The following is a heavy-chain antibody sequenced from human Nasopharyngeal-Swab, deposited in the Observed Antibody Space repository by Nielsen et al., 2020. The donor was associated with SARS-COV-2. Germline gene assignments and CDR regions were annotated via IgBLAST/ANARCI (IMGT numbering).Heavy chain of an antibody. CDR3: ARQIGYCSGGSCYDYMDV. J-gene: IGHJ6*03. CDR2: IYHSGST. Sequence: GSLRLSCAVSGGSISSSNWWSWVRQPPGKGLEWIGYIYHSGSTYYNPSLKSRVTISVDRSKNQFSLKLSSVTAADTAVYYCARQIGYCSGGSCYDYMDVWGKGTTVTVSS. D-gene: IGHD2-15*01. CDR1: GGSISSSNW. V-gene: IGHV4-4*02.